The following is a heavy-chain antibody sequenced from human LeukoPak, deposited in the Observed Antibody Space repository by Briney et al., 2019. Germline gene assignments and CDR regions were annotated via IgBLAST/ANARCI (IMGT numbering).Heavy chain of an antibody. V-gene: IGHV4-4*02. D-gene: IGHD1-26*01. CDR1: GGSISSSNW. CDR2: IYHSGST. Sequence: PSGTLSLTCAVSGGSISSSNWWSWVRPPPGKGLEWIGEIYHSGSTNYNPSLKSRVTISVDKSKNQFSLKLSSVTAADTAVYYCATKLRQYSGSLGIWGQGTMVTVSS. J-gene: IGHJ3*02. CDR3: ATKLRQYSGSLGI.